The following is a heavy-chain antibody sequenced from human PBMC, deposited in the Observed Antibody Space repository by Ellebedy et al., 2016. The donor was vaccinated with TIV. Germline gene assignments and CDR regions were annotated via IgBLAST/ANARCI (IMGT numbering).Heavy chain of an antibody. CDR2: FDPEDGET. J-gene: IGHJ3*02. D-gene: IGHD4-17*01. V-gene: IGHV1-24*01. Sequence: ASVKVSCXVSGYTLTELSMHWVRQAPGKGLEWMGGFDPEDGETIYAQKFQGRVTMTEDTSTDTAYMELSSLRSEDTAVYYCATAHYGNHAFDIWGQGTMVTVSS. CDR1: GYTLTELS. CDR3: ATAHYGNHAFDI.